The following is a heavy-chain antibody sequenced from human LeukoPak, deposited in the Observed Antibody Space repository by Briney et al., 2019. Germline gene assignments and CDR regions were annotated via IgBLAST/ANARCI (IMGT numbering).Heavy chain of an antibody. J-gene: IGHJ4*02. V-gene: IGHV3-7*05. D-gene: IGHD5-18*01. CDR2: IKQDGSEK. CDR1: GFTFSSYW. Sequence: GGSLRLSCAASGFTFSSYWMSWVRQAPGKGLEWVANIKQDGSEKYYVDSVKGRFTISRDNAKNSLYLQMNSPRAEDTAVYYCARAHSGYSYGYAVYWGQGTLVTVSS. CDR3: ARAHSGYSYGYAVY.